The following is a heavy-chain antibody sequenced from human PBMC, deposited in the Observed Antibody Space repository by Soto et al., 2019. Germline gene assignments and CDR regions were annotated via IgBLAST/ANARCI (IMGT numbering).Heavy chain of an antibody. D-gene: IGHD2-21*02. CDR3: ALSHCGGDCYPIYYYYYYGMDV. CDR1: GFTFSSYG. J-gene: IGHJ6*02. V-gene: IGHV3-33*01. CDR2: IWYDGSNK. Sequence: PVGSLRLSCAASGFTFSSYGMHWVRQAPGKGLEWVAVIWYDGSNKYYADSVKGRFTISRDNSKNTLYLQMNSLRAEDTAVYYCALSHCGGDCYPIYYYYYYGMDVWGQGTTVTVSS.